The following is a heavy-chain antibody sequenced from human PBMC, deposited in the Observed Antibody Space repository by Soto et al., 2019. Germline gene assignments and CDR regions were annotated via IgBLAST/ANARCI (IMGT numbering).Heavy chain of an antibody. V-gene: IGHV3-15*07. CDR1: GFTFNNAW. D-gene: IGHD3-22*01. Sequence: EVQLVESGGGLVKSGGSLRLSCAASGFTFNNAWMNWVRQAPGKGLEWVGRIKSRTDGGTTDYAAPVKDRFNISRDDSKNTLYLQMNSLKTEDTAMYYCTTERDESSGYAPNYWGQGTLVTVSS. CDR3: TTERDESSGYAPNY. J-gene: IGHJ4*02. CDR2: IKSRTDGGTT.